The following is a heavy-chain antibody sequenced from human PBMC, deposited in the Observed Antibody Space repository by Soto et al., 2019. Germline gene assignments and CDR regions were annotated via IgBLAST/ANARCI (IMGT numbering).Heavy chain of an antibody. CDR2: ISAYNGNT. CDR3: ARDVDGSGSYYTDY. Sequence: ASVKVSGKASGYLFISYGISWVRQAPGQGLEWMGRISAYNGNTNYTQNLQGRVTMTTDTSTSTAYMELRSLRSDDTAVYYCARDVDGSGSYYTDYWGPGTLVTVSS. CDR1: GYLFISYG. V-gene: IGHV1-18*01. D-gene: IGHD3-10*01. J-gene: IGHJ4*02.